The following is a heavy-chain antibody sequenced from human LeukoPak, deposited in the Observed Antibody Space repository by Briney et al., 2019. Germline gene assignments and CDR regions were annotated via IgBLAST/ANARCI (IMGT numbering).Heavy chain of an antibody. CDR1: GFTFSSYA. D-gene: IGHD2-15*01. CDR3: AKGRYCSGGSCYFPGNWFDP. CDR2: LSGSGGST. J-gene: IGHJ5*02. Sequence: GALRLSCAASGFTFSSYAVSRVRQAPGKGVEWVSALSGSGGSTYYAASVKGRFTISRDNSKNTLYLQMNSLRAEDTAVYYCAKGRYCSGGSCYFPGNWFDPWGQGTLVTVSS. V-gene: IGHV3-23*01.